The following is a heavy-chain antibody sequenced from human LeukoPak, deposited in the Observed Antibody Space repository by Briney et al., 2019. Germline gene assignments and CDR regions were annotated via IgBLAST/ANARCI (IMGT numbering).Heavy chain of an antibody. CDR3: AKDMTVTTRD. CDR1: GFTFSSYA. J-gene: IGHJ4*02. D-gene: IGHD4-17*01. CDR2: ISGSGGST. Sequence: AGSLRLSCAASGFTFSSYARSWVRQAPGKGLEWVSAISGSGGSTYYADSVKGRFTIARDNSKNTLYLQMISLRAEDTAVYYCAKDMTVTTRDWGQGTLVTVSS. V-gene: IGHV3-23*01.